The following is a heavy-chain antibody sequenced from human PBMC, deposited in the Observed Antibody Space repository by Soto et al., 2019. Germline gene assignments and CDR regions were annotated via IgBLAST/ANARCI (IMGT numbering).Heavy chain of an antibody. Sequence: QVQLVQSGAEVEKPGSSVNVSCKASGGTFSSYAISWVRQAPGQGLEWMGGIIPIFGTANYAQKFQGRVTITADKSTSTAYMELSSLRSEDTAVYYCARDGIGGGYYYYGMDVWGQGTTVTVSS. CDR2: IIPIFGTA. CDR3: ARDGIGGGYYYYGMDV. V-gene: IGHV1-69*06. D-gene: IGHD3-10*01. CDR1: GGTFSSYA. J-gene: IGHJ6*02.